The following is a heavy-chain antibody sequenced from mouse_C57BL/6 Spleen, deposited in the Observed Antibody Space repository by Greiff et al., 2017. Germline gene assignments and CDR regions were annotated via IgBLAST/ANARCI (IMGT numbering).Heavy chain of an antibody. CDR2: IYPGDGDT. V-gene: IGHV1-82*01. J-gene: IGHJ2*01. CDR1: GYAFSSSW. D-gene: IGHD1-1*01. Sequence: VQLQQSGPELVKPGASVKISCKASGYAFSSSWMNWVKQRPGQGLEWIGRIYPGDGDTNYNGKFKGKATLTADKSSSTAYMQLSSLTSEDSAVYFGARESTVVASTFDYWGQGTTLTVSS. CDR3: ARESTVVASTFDY.